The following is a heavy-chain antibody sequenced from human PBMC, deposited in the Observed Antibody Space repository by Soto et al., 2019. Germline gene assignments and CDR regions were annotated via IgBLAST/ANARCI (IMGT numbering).Heavy chain of an antibody. CDR1: GFIFSDYA. CDR3: GRPSIEAPGTY. V-gene: IGHV3-23*01. D-gene: IGHD6-13*01. CDR2: IGGSSDIT. J-gene: IGHJ4*02. Sequence: PGGSLRLSCVASGFIFSDYAMSWVRQAPGKGLEWVSAIGGSSDITSHADSVKGRFTISRDNSKNTLYLQMNSLRVEDTALYYCGRPSIEAPGTYWGQGTLVTVSS.